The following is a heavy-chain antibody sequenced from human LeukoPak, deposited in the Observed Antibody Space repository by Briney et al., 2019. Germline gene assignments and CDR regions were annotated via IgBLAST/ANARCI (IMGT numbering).Heavy chain of an antibody. CDR1: GFPFSTYD. CDR2: ISSDGYRT. CDR3: AKGLGTGSVLARPLHY. J-gene: IGHJ4*02. D-gene: IGHD3-10*01. V-gene: IGHV3-30*18. Sequence: PGGSLRLSCAASGFPFSTYDMHWVRQAPDEGLQWVAVISSDGYRTDYPDSVRGRFTISRDNFKNTVDLQMISVTAEDTAMYFCAKGLGTGSVLARPLHYWGQGTLVTVSS.